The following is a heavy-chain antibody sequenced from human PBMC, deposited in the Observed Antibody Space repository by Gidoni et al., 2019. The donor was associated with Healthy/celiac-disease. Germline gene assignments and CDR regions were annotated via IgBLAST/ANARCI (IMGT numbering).Heavy chain of an antibody. D-gene: IGHD1-26*01. V-gene: IGHV4-34*01. CDR2: INHSGST. Sequence: QVQLQQWGAGLLKPSETLSLTCAVDGGSFSCYYWSWIRQPPGKGLEWIGEINHSGSTNYNPSLKSRVTISVDTSKNQFSLKLSSVTAADTAVYYCARVRGIVGATWFDPWGQGTLVTVSS. CDR3: ARVRGIVGATWFDP. J-gene: IGHJ5*02. CDR1: GGSFSCYY.